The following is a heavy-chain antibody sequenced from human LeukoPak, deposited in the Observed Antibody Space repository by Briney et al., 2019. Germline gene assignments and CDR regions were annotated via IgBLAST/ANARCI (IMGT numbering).Heavy chain of an antibody. J-gene: IGHJ4*02. Sequence: ASVKVSCKASGYAFTNYGISWVRQAPGQGLEWMGWISAYNGRTHYAQKFQGRVTITADKSTSTAYMELSSLRSEDTAVYYCARGGDYYDSSGKRFDYWGQGTLVTVSS. V-gene: IGHV1-18*01. CDR1: GYAFTNYG. D-gene: IGHD3-22*01. CDR3: ARGGDYYDSSGKRFDY. CDR2: ISAYNGRT.